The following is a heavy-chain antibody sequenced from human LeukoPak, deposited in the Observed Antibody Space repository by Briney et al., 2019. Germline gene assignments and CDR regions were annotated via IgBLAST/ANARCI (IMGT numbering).Heavy chain of an antibody. D-gene: IGHD3-10*01. CDR3: ARSRSQDY. CDR1: GFAFRTYD. J-gene: IGHJ4*02. V-gene: IGHV3-7*05. CDR2: IKEDESEK. Sequence: GKSLRLSCVASGFAFRTYDMTWVRQAPGKGLEWVANIKEDESEKYYVDSVKGRFTISRDTAKNSLYLQMDSLRAEDTAVYFCARSRSQDYWGQGTLVTVSS.